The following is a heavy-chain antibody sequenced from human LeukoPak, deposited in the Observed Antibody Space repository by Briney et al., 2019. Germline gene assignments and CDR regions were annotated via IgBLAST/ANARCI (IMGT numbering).Heavy chain of an antibody. J-gene: IGHJ4*02. D-gene: IGHD3-22*01. V-gene: IGHV3-23*01. CDR1: GFTFSTYA. Sequence: GGSLRLSCAASGFTFSTYAMSWVRQAPGKGLEWVSAISGSGDNTFYADSVKGRFTISRDNSRNTLYLHMNSLRADDTAIYYCAKDRATMTNYFDYWGQGTLVTVSS. CDR2: ISGSGDNT. CDR3: AKDRATMTNYFDY.